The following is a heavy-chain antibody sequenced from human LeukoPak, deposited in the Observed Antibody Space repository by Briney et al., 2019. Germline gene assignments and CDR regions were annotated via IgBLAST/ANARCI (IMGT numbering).Heavy chain of an antibody. J-gene: IGHJ4*02. V-gene: IGHV3-23*01. CDR3: AKDDESRGFDY. D-gene: IGHD1-26*01. Sequence: GGSLRLSCAASGFTFSSSLMHWVRQAPGKGLEWVSAISGSGGSTYYADSVKGRFTISRDNSKNTLYLQMNSLRAEDTAVYYCAKDDESRGFDYWGQGTLVTVSS. CDR1: GFTFSSSL. CDR2: ISGSGGST.